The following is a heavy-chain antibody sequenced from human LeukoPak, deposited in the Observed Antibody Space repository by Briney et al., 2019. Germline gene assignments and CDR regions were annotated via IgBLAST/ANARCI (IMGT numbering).Heavy chain of an antibody. CDR3: ARGRRGDIVVVPAARLDY. Sequence: SETLSLTCAVYGGSFSGYYWSWIRQPPGKGLEWMGEINHSGSTNYNPSLKSRVTISVDTSKNQFSLKLSSVTAADTAVYYCARGRRGDIVVVPAARLDYWGQGTLVTVSS. V-gene: IGHV4-34*01. CDR2: INHSGST. J-gene: IGHJ4*02. CDR1: GGSFSGYY. D-gene: IGHD2-2*01.